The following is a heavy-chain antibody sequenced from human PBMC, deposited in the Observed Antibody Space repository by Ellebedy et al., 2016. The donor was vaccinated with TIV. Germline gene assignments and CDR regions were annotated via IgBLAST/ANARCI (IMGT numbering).Heavy chain of an antibody. CDR3: ARGLARDY. CDR2: ITHSGST. J-gene: IGHJ4*02. V-gene: IGHV4-34*01. Sequence: MPSETLSLTCAVYGGSFSGSYWSCIRRPPGKGLEWIGEITHSGSTNYNPSLKSRDTISVDTSKKQFSLNLSSVTAADTAVYNCARGLARDYWGQGTLITVSS. CDR1: GGSFSGSY.